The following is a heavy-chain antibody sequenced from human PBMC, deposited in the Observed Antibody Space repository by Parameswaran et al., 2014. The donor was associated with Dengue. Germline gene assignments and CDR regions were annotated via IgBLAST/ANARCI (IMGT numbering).Heavy chain of an antibody. CDR3: ATVMVSPANGDLGRGY. Sequence: WVRQAPGQGLEWMGRIAPIFGIANYAQKFQGRVTITADKSTSTAYMELSSLRHEDTAIYYCATVMVSPANGDLGRGYWGQGTLVTVSS. J-gene: IGHJ4*02. CDR2: IAPIFGIA. V-gene: IGHV1-69*02. D-gene: IGHD3-10*01.